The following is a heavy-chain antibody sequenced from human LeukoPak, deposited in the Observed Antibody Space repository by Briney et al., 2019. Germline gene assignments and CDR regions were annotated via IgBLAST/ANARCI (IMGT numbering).Heavy chain of an antibody. CDR3: ARKAGTLAFDI. D-gene: IGHD1-1*01. Sequence: PSETLSLTCTVSGGSIRNYYWSWIRQPPGKGLEWIAYVYYSGSTMYSPSLKGRVSVSIDTSENQFSLNLSSVTAPDTAVYYCARKAGTLAFDIWGQGTMVTVSS. CDR1: GGSIRNYY. J-gene: IGHJ3*02. CDR2: VYYSGST. V-gene: IGHV4-59*01.